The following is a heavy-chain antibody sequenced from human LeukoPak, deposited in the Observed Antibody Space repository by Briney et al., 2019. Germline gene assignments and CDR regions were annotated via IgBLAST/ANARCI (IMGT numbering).Heavy chain of an antibody. D-gene: IGHD3-10*01. J-gene: IGHJ4*02. V-gene: IGHV3-30*18. CDR2: ISYDGSNK. CDR1: GFTFSSYG. CDR3: AKEILLWFGEIPYFDY. Sequence: PGGSLRLSCAASGFTFSSYGMHWVRQAPGKGLEWVAVISYDGSNKYYADSVKGRFTISRDNSKNTLYPQMNSLRAEDTAVYYCAKEILLWFGEIPYFDYWGQGTLVTVSS.